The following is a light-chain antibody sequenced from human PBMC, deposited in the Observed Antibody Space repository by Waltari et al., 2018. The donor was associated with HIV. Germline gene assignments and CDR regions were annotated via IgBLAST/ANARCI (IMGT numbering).Light chain of an antibody. CDR3: QQSYTSPRT. V-gene: IGKV1-39*01. CDR2: AAS. CDR1: QSVRSN. J-gene: IGKJ1*01. Sequence: DIQMTQSPSSLSASVGDRVTITCRASQSVRSNLNWYQQKPVKAPKLLIYAASTLQKGVPSRFSGSGSGTDFTLTISSLQPEDFASYHCQQSYTSPRTFGQGTKVEI.